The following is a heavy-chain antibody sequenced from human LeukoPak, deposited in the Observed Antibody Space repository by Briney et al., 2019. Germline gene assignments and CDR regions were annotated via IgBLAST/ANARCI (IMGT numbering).Heavy chain of an antibody. CDR1: GFTFSSYA. J-gene: IGHJ6*02. D-gene: IGHD1-1*01. CDR3: ARDEYNSGDYYYGMDV. CDR2: ISSSSSYI. V-gene: IGHV3-21*01. Sequence: GGSLRLSCAASGFTFSSYAMSWVRQAPGKGLEWVSSISSSSSYIYYADSVKGRFTISRDNAKNSLYLQMNSLRAEDTAVYYCARDEYNSGDYYYGMDVWGQGTTVTVSS.